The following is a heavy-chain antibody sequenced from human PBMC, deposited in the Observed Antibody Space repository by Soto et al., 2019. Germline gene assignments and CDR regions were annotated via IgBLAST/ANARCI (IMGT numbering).Heavy chain of an antibody. V-gene: IGHV2-5*01. CDR2: IYWNDDK. D-gene: IGHD6-6*01. Sequence: SGAALVNPTQTLTLSCTFSGFSLLTSGVGVGWIRQPPGKALEWLALIYWNDDKRYSPALKSRLTITKDTSKNQVVLTMTNMDPVDTATYYRAPSLSIANYNYYGMEGCRKGTTGTASS. CDR1: GFSLLTSGVG. CDR3: APSLSIANYNYYGMEG. J-gene: IGHJ6*04.